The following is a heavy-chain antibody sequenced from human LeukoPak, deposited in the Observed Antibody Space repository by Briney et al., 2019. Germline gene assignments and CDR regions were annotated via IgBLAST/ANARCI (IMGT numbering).Heavy chain of an antibody. Sequence: SETLSLTCAVYGGSFSAYHWGWLRQSPGKGLEWIGEIKYDGSTNYNPSLNSRVTISVDTSKNQFSLKLTSVTAADTAMYYCARVGDFWSGMGWFGPWGQGSLVTVSS. V-gene: IGHV4-34*01. CDR2: IKYDGST. CDR1: GGSFSAYH. D-gene: IGHD3-3*01. CDR3: ARVGDFWSGMGWFGP. J-gene: IGHJ5*02.